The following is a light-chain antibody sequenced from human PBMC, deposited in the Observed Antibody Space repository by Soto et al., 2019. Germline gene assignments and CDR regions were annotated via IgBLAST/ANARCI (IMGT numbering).Light chain of an antibody. Sequence: QSVLTQAPSVSGAPGQRVTISCTGSSSNIGATYGVHWYQQFPGKAPKLLIYANTNRPSGVPDRFSGSTSGTSASLTITGLQAEDEADYYCQSYDRGLSGSWVFGGGTKLTVL. V-gene: IGLV1-40*01. CDR2: ANT. CDR3: QSYDRGLSGSWV. CDR1: SSNIGATYG. J-gene: IGLJ3*02.